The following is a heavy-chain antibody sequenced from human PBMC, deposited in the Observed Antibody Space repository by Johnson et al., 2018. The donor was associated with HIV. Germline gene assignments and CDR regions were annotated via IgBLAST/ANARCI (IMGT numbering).Heavy chain of an antibody. V-gene: IGHV3-33*01. J-gene: IGHJ3*01. D-gene: IGHD6-25*01. Sequence: QVQLVESGGGVVQPGRSLRLSCAASGFTFSSYGMHWVRQAPGKGLEWVAVIWYDGSNKYYADSVKGRFTISRDNSKNTLYLQMNSLKTEDTAVYYCSVYFGTAFDFWGQGTMVTVSS. CDR2: IWYDGSNK. CDR3: SVYFGTAFDF. CDR1: GFTFSSYG.